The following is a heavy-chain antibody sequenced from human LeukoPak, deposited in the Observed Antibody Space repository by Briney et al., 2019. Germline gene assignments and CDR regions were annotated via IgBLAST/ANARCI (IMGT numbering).Heavy chain of an antibody. Sequence: SETLSLTCTVSGGSISSSSYYWGWIRQPPGKGLEWIGSIYYSGSTYYNPSLKSRVTISVDTSKNQFSLKLSSVTAADTAVYYCARRYYGSGSYSVKGYAFDIWGQGTMVTVSP. V-gene: IGHV4-39*01. D-gene: IGHD3-10*01. CDR2: IYYSGST. CDR1: GGSISSSSYY. J-gene: IGHJ3*02. CDR3: ARRYYGSGSYSVKGYAFDI.